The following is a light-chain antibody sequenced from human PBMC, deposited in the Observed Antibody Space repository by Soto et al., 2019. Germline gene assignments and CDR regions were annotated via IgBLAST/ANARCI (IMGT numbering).Light chain of an antibody. J-gene: IGKJ3*01. CDR1: QRGSSRY. Sequence: ELVLTQSPGTRSFSPGERATLYCRARQRGSSRYLAWYQQKPGQAPRLLIYGASSRATGIPDRFSGSGSATDFTLTIRVLAPEEFAVYYFQQAGISLFTFGPGTQVDIK. V-gene: IGKV3-20*01. CDR3: QQAGISLFT. CDR2: GAS.